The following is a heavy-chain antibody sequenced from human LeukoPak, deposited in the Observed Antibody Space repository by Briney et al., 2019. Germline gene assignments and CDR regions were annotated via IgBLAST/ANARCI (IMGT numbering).Heavy chain of an antibody. Sequence: GGSLRLSCAASGFTFSNAWMSWDRQVPGKGLEWVGRIKTKAEGGTADYAAPVRGRFIVSRDDSDNTLYLQMNSLKTEDTAMYYCTSYVLTVTPDFWGQGTLVTVSS. CDR2: IKTKAEGGTA. J-gene: IGHJ4*02. CDR3: TSYVLTVTPDF. D-gene: IGHD4-11*01. V-gene: IGHV3-15*01. CDR1: GFTFSNAW.